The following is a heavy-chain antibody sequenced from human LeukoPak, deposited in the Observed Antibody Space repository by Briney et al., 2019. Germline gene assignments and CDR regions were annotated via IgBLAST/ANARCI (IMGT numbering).Heavy chain of an antibody. CDR3: AKDSYSKRDF. J-gene: IGHJ4*02. CDR1: GFTFCYHW. D-gene: IGHD6-13*01. V-gene: IGHV3-7*01. Sequence: PGGSLRLSCAASGFTFCYHWMIWLRQAPGEGLEGVANIKYYGDVKNYVDSVKGRFTISRDNAKNSLYVQINSQRGEDTAVFYCAKDSYSKRDFGAQEVLVTVPS. CDR2: IKYYGDVK.